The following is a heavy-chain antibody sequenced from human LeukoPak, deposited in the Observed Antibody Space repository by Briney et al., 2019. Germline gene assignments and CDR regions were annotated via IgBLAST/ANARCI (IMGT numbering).Heavy chain of an antibody. CDR2: ISYDGSNK. D-gene: IGHD4-17*01. CDR1: GFTFSSYA. Sequence: GRSLRLSCAASGFTFSSYAMHWVRRAPGKGLEWVAVISYDGSNKYYADSVKGRFTISRDNSKNTLYLQMNSLRAEDTAVYYCARDKVRPVITVTTMVCDYWGQGTLVTVSS. V-gene: IGHV3-30*04. CDR3: ARDKVRPVITVTTMVCDY. J-gene: IGHJ4*02.